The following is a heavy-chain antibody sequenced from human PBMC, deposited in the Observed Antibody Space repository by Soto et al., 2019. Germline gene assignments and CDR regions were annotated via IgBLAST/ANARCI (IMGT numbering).Heavy chain of an antibody. CDR3: ARVGAPSGAFDI. Sequence: QVQLVQSGAEVKKPGSSVKVSCKASGGTFNRYAISWLRQSPGQGLEWMGGIIPIFGTANYAQKFQGRVTITADESTNTAYMELSSLRFEDTAVYYCARVGAPSGAFDIWGQGTMVTVSS. V-gene: IGHV1-69*01. CDR2: IIPIFGTA. J-gene: IGHJ3*02. CDR1: GGTFNRYA.